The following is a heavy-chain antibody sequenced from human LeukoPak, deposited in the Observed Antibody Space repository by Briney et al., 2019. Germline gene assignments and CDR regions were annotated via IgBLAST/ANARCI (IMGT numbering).Heavy chain of an antibody. D-gene: IGHD5-18*01. CDR3: ARDLMGTAYRGAFYY. V-gene: IGHV1-18*01. J-gene: IGHJ4*02. CDR2: ISVYNGNI. CDR1: GYTFTSYG. Sequence: ASVKVSCKASGYTFTSYGISWVRQAPGQGLEWMGWISVYNGNINYAQKFQGRVTMTTDTSTSTAYMELRSLRSDDTAVYYCARDLMGTAYRGAFYYWGQGTLVTVSS.